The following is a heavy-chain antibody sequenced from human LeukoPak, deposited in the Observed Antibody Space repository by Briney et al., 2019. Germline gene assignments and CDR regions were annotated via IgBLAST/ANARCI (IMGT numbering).Heavy chain of an antibody. CDR3: ARANFLSCSSTSCLFDY. V-gene: IGHV1-2*02. Sequence: ASVKVSCKASEYTFTDYYLHWVRQAPGQGFGWMGWINPVSGGTNYVQKFQGRVTMTRDTSISTAYMELSRLRSDDTAVYYCARANFLSCSSTSCLFDYWGQGTLVTVSS. D-gene: IGHD2-2*01. J-gene: IGHJ4*02. CDR2: INPVSGGT. CDR1: EYTFTDYY.